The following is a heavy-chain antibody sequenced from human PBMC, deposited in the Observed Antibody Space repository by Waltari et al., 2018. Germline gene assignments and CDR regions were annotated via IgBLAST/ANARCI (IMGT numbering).Heavy chain of an antibody. J-gene: IGHJ4*02. Sequence: VQLVESGGGLVQPGKTLRLSCVASGFIFEESAMHWVRQVPGKGVEWPSGISCKRKKLFYAGPGKGRFTISRDNAMNSLYLEMSSRMAEDTALYYCVREVFGSGWRESYFFDYWGQGTVVTVSS. D-gene: IGHD6-19*01. CDR1: GFIFEESA. CDR2: ISCKRKKL. V-gene: IGHV3-9*01. CDR3: VREVFGSGWRESYFFDY.